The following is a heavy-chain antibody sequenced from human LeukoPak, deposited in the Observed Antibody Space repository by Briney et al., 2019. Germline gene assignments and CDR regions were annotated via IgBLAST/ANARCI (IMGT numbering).Heavy chain of an antibody. CDR2: IYHSGST. D-gene: IGHD1-26*01. Sequence: SETLSLTCAVSGGSISSSNWWSWVRQPPGKGLEWIGEIYHSGSTNYNPSLKSRVTISVDKSKNQFSLKLSSVTAADTAVYYCARSAYSGSYGFDYWGQGTLVTVPS. CDR3: ARSAYSGSYGFDY. V-gene: IGHV4-4*02. CDR1: GGSISSSNW. J-gene: IGHJ4*02.